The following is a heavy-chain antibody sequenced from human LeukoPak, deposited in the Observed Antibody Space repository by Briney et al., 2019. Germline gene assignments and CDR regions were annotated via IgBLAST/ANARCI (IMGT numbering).Heavy chain of an antibody. D-gene: IGHD5-12*01. Sequence: PSETLSLTCAVSGYSISSGYYWGWIRQRTGKGVEWIGSIYHSGSTYYNPSLKTRVTISLDTSKNQFSLNLSSVTAADTAVYYCARRYRSDWFDPWGQGTLVTASS. CDR1: GYSISSGYY. CDR2: IYHSGST. CDR3: ARRYRSDWFDP. V-gene: IGHV4-38-2*01. J-gene: IGHJ5*02.